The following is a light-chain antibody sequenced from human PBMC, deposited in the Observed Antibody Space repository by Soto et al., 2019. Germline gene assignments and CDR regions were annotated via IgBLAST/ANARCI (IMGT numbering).Light chain of an antibody. CDR3: QQRSNWPPIT. Sequence: EIVMTQSPATLSVSTWERVTLSFMASQSVNNNLAWYQQKPGQAPRLLIYGTSTRAAGIPARFSGSGSGTDFTLTISSLEPEDFAVYYCQQRSNWPPITFGQGTRLEIK. CDR1: QSVNNN. V-gene: IGKV3-11*01. CDR2: GTS. J-gene: IGKJ5*01.